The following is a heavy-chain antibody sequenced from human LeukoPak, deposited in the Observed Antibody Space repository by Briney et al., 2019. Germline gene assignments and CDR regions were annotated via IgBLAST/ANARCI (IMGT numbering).Heavy chain of an antibody. J-gene: IGHJ4*02. CDR2: INPRSGGT. Sequence: ASVKVSCKASGYIFTNYYMHWVRQAPGQGLEWMGWINPRSGGTNFAQKFQGRVTATRDTSISAAYMELSRLRSDDTAVYYCARHVSSSGEDSWGQGTLVTVSS. CDR1: GYIFTNYY. CDR3: ARHVSSSGEDS. D-gene: IGHD2-21*01. V-gene: IGHV1-2*02.